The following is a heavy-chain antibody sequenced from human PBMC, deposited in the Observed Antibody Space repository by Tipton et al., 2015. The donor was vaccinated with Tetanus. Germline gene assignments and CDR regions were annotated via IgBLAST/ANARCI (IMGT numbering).Heavy chain of an antibody. J-gene: IGHJ6*02. CDR1: GYTFTGYY. D-gene: IGHD3-22*01. Sequence: QVQLVQSGAELKKPGASVKVSCTASGYTFTGYYLYWVRQAPGQGLEWMGWIDPNSGGTIYAQKFQGRVTMTRDTSISTAYMELSRLRSDDTAVYYCARDRGDYIYYGMDVWGPGTTVTVTS. CDR2: IDPNSGGT. CDR3: ARDRGDYIYYGMDV. V-gene: IGHV1-2*02.